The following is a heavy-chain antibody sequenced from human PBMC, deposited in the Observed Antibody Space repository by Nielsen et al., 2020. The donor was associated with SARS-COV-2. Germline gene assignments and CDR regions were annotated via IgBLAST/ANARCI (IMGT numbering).Heavy chain of an antibody. J-gene: IGHJ4*02. CDR3: ARGSYYNVRIDY. CDR2: INHSGST. Sequence: SETLSLTCAVYGGSFSGYYWSWIRQPPGKGLEWIGEINHSGSTNYNPSLKSRVTISVDTSKNQFSLKLSSVTAADTAVNYCARGSYYNVRIDYWGQGTLVTVSS. V-gene: IGHV4-34*01. D-gene: IGHD3-10*01. CDR1: GGSFSGYY.